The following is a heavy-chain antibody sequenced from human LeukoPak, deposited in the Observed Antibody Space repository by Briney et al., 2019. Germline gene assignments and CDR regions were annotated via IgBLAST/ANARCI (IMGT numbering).Heavy chain of an antibody. CDR1: GFTFSSYS. D-gene: IGHD2-2*01. V-gene: IGHV3-21*01. J-gene: IGHJ4*02. Sequence: GGSLRLSCAASGFTFSSYSMNWVRQAPGKGLEWVSSISSSSSYIYYADSVKGRFTISRDNAKNSLYLQMNSLRAEDTAVYYCARDLGYCSSTSCQQAYYFDCWGQGTLVTVSS. CDR2: ISSSSSYI. CDR3: ARDLGYCSSTSCQQAYYFDC.